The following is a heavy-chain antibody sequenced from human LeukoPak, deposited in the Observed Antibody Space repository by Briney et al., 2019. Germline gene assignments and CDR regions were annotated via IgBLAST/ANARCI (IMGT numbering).Heavy chain of an antibody. CDR1: GYTFTGYY. CDR3: ARDLEITMIVVVTPSFDY. J-gene: IGHJ4*02. CDR2: INPNSGGT. Sequence: ASVKVSCKASGYTFTGYYMHWVRQAPGQGLEWMGRINPNSGGTNYAQEFQGRVTMTRDTSISTAYMELSRLRSDDTAVYYCARDLEITMIVVVTPSFDYWGQGTLVTVSS. V-gene: IGHV1-2*06. D-gene: IGHD3-22*01.